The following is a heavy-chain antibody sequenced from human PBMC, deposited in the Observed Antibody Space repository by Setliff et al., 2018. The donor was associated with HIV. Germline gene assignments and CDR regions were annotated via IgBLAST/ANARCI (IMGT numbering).Heavy chain of an antibody. CDR1: GGSMTTHF. CDR2: VYYSGST. V-gene: IGHV4-59*11. J-gene: IGHJ4*02. D-gene: IGHD5-18*01. CDR3: ARGAYRDGYDY. Sequence: SETLSLTCTVSGGSMTTHFWSWIRQPPGKGLEWIGSVYYSGSTNYNPSLKSRVTIPLDTSENQFSLNLNSVTAADTALYFCARGAYRDGYDYWGQGTLVTVSS.